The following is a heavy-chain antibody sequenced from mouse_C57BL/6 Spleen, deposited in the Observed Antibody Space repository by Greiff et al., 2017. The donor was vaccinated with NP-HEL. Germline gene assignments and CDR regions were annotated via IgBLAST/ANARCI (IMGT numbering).Heavy chain of an antibody. CDR2: INPYNGDT. D-gene: IGHD2-4*01. Sequence: VQLKESGPELVKPGDSVKISCKASGYSFTGYFMNWVMQSHGKSLEWIGRINPYNGDTFYNQKFKGKATLTVDKSSSTAHMELRSLTSEDSAVYYCARCSYDYDVGFAYWGQGTLVTVSA. J-gene: IGHJ3*01. CDR3: ARCSYDYDVGFAY. CDR1: GYSFTGYF. V-gene: IGHV1-20*01.